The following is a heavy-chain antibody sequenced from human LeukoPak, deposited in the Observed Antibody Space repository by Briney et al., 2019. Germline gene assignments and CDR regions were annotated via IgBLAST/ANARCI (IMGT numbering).Heavy chain of an antibody. CDR1: GYSFTTYW. V-gene: IGHV5-51*01. J-gene: IGHJ4*02. CDR2: IYPGDSDT. CDR3: ALGVAGRFDS. Sequence: GESLKISCQGSGYSFTTYWIGWVRQMPGKGLGSMGMIYPGDSDTTYSPSFQGQVTISADKSISTAYLQWSTLTASDTAMYYRALGVAGRFDSWGQGTLVTVSS. D-gene: IGHD6-19*01.